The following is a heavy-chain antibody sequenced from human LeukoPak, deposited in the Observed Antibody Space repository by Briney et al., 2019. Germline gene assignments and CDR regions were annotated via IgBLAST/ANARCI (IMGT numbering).Heavy chain of an antibody. CDR3: ARDWARTGYCSSANCPDAFDL. J-gene: IGHJ3*01. Sequence: GGSLRLFCVPSEFTFSDYTMNWVRLAPGKGLEWVSSISSRSSFIYYADSVRGRFTISRDNARNSVYLQMDSLRAEDTAVYCCARDWARTGYCSSANCPDAFDLWGQGTMVTVSS. V-gene: IGHV3-21*01. CDR2: ISSRSSFI. D-gene: IGHD2-2*01. CDR1: EFTFSDYT.